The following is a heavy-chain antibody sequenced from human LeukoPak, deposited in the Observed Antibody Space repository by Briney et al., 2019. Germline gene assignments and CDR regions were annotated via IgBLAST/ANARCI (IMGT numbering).Heavy chain of an antibody. D-gene: IGHD3-22*01. CDR2: ISSGSVYI. J-gene: IGHJ4*02. V-gene: IGHV3-21*04. CDR1: GFTFSTYG. CDR3: AKDQAYYYDSSGYYYLDY. Sequence: GGSLRLSCAASGFTFSTYGMNWVRQAPGKGLEWVSSISSGSVYIYYADSVKGRFTISRDNSKNTLYLQMNSLRAEDTAVYYCAKDQAYYYDSSGYYYLDYWGQGTLVTVSS.